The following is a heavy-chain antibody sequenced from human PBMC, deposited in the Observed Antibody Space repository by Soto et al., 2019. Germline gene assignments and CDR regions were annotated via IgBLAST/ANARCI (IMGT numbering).Heavy chain of an antibody. V-gene: IGHV1-69*13. CDR2: IIPIFGTA. D-gene: IGHD3-3*01. CDR3: AREYENITIFGVVTSSYGMDV. J-gene: IGHJ6*02. CDR1: GYTFSSYA. Sequence: GASVKVSCKASGYTFSSYAISWVRQAPGQGLEWMGGIIPIFGTANYAQKFQGRVTITADESTSTAYMELSSLRSEDTAVYYCAREYENITIFGVVTSSYGMDVWGQGTTVTVSS.